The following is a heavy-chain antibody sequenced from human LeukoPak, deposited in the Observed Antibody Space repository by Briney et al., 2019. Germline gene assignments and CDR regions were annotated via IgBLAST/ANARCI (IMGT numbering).Heavy chain of an antibody. D-gene: IGHD1-26*01. CDR1: GYTFTGLY. CDR3: ARGRYSGSYYVDY. V-gene: IGHV1-2*02. J-gene: IGHJ4*02. Sequence: ASVKVSCKASGYTFTGLYMHWVRQAPGQGLEWRGWINPKSGGTNSAQKFQGRVTMTRDTSITTVYMELSSLRSDDTAVYYCARGRYSGSYYVDYWGQGTLVTVSS. CDR2: INPKSGGT.